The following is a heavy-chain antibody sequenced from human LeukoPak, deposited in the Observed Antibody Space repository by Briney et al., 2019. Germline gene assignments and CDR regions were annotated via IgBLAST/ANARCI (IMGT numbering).Heavy chain of an antibody. CDR2: ISSSSYI. Sequence: PGGSLRLSCAASGFTFSSYAMSWVRQAPGKGLEWVSSISSSSYIYYADSVKGRFTISRDNAKNSLYLQMNSLRAEDTAVYYCARTYDFWSGQHPNWFDPWGQGTLVTVSS. V-gene: IGHV3-21*01. CDR3: ARTYDFWSGQHPNWFDP. J-gene: IGHJ5*02. CDR1: GFTFSSYA. D-gene: IGHD3-3*01.